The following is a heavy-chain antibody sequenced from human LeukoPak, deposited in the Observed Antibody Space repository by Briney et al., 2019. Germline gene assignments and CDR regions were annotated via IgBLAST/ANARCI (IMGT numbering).Heavy chain of an antibody. D-gene: IGHD4-17*01. CDR1: GFTFSSYS. V-gene: IGHV3-21*01. CDR2: ISSSSSYT. CDR3: ARATTTVTTDWFDP. J-gene: IGHJ5*02. Sequence: PGGSLRLSCAASGFTFSSYSMNWVRQAPGKGLEWVSSISSSSSYTNYADSVKGRFTISRDNAKNSLYLQMNSLRAEDTAVYYCARATTTVTTDWFDPWGQGTLVTVSS.